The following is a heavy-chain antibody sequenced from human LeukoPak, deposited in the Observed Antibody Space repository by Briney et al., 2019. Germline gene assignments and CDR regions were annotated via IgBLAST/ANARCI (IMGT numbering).Heavy chain of an antibody. CDR2: INHSGST. CDR3: ARGGFWSGEGY. D-gene: IGHD3-3*01. CDR1: GGSFSGYY. V-gene: IGHV4-34*01. J-gene: IGHJ4*02. Sequence: KPSETLSLTCAVYGGSFSGYYWSWIRQPPGKGLEWIGEINHSGSTNYNPSLKSRVTISVDTSKNQFSLKLSSVTAADTAVYYCARGGFWSGEGYWGQGTLVTVSS.